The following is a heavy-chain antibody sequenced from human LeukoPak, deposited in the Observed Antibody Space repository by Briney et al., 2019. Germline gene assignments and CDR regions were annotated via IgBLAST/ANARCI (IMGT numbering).Heavy chain of an antibody. Sequence: GGSLRLSCAASGFTVSSNYMNWVRQAPGKGLEWVSVIYSGGSTYYADSVKGRFTISRDNSKNTLYLQMNSLRAEDTAVYYCAREYLQGSYCLGYWGQGTLVTVSS. CDR2: IYSGGST. CDR1: GFTVSSNY. J-gene: IGHJ4*02. CDR3: AREYLQGSYCLGY. D-gene: IGHD3-16*02. V-gene: IGHV3-53*01.